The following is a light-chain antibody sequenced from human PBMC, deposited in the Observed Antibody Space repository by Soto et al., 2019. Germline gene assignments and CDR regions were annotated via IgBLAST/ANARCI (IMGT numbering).Light chain of an antibody. Sequence: EIVLTQSPATLSVSPGERATLSCRASQSISSLLAWYQQKPGQAPRLLIYSASTRATGIPARFSGSGSGADFTLTISSLQSEDFVVYYCQQYYDWPITFGQGTRLDIK. J-gene: IGKJ5*01. V-gene: IGKV3-15*01. CDR3: QQYYDWPIT. CDR1: QSISSL. CDR2: SAS.